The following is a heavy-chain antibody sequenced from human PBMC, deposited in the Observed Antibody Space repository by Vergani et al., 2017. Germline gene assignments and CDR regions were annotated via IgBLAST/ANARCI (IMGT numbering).Heavy chain of an antibody. V-gene: IGHV3-9*02. Sequence: DVQLEESGGGLVLPGRSLRLSCVASGFTSAGFAMHWVRHAPGEGLEWVSGISWNSNSIGYADSVKGRFTISRDNAKNSLYLEMNSLGAEDTALYYCAKDVGSSVGGGWFDPWGQGTLVTVSS. J-gene: IGHJ5*02. CDR3: AKDVGSSVGGGWFDP. CDR1: GFTSAGFA. CDR2: ISWNSNSI. D-gene: IGHD3-10*01.